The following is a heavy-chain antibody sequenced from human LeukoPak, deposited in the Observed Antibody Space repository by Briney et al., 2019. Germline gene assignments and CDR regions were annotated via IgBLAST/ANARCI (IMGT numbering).Heavy chain of an antibody. CDR2: ISSSSSYI. V-gene: IGHV3-21*01. CDR1: GFTFSNFG. D-gene: IGHD6-19*01. CDR3: AIDRYSSGWYTFDY. J-gene: IGHJ4*02. Sequence: GGSLRLSCAASGFTFSNFGFNWVRQAPGKGLEWVSSISSSSSYISYADSVKGRFTISRDNAKNSLDLQMNSLRAEDTAVYYCAIDRYSSGWYTFDYWGQGTLVTVSS.